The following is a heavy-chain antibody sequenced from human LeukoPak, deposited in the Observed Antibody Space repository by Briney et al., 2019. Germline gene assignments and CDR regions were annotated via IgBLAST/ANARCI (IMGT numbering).Heavy chain of an antibody. J-gene: IGHJ4*02. CDR2: ISASGGGT. Sequence: GGSLRLSCAASGFTFNNYAMSWVRQAPGKGLEWVSAISASGGGTNYADSVKGRFIISRDNSKNTLYLQMNSLRAEDTVVYYCAKDPQRYCSGGSCLYFDYWGQGTLVTVSS. CDR3: AKDPQRYCSGGSCLYFDY. D-gene: IGHD2-15*01. V-gene: IGHV3-23*01. CDR1: GFTFNNYA.